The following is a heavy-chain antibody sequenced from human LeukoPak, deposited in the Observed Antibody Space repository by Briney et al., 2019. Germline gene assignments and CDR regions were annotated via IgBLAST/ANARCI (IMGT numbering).Heavy chain of an antibody. CDR3: ARGLPSGWSHWFDP. V-gene: IGHV4-4*07. CDR1: GGSLSGFY. CDR2: IYTSGNT. J-gene: IGHJ5*02. Sequence: SETLSLTCTVSGGSLSGFYWSWSRQPAGKGLEWIGHIYTSGNTNYNPSLKSRATMSVDTSKNQFSLKLNSVTAADTAVYYCARGLPSGWSHWFDPWGQGTLVTVSS. D-gene: IGHD6-19*01.